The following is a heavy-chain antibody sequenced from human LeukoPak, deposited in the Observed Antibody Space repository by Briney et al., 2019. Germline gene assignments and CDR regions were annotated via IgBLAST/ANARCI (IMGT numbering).Heavy chain of an antibody. V-gene: IGHV1-2*02. Sequence: GASVKVSCKASGYTFTGYYMHWVRQAPGQGLEWMGWINPSSGGTNYAQKFQGRVTMTRDTSISTAYMELSRLRSDDTAIYYCARDVGEYRSSVSCYASDYRGQGTLVTVSS. J-gene: IGHJ4*02. D-gene: IGHD2-2*01. CDR2: INPSSGGT. CDR3: ARDVGEYRSSVSCYASDY. CDR1: GYTFTGYY.